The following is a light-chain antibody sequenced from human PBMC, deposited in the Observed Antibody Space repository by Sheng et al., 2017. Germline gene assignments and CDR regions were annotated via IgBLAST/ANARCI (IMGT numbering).Light chain of an antibody. V-gene: IGKV3-11*01. CDR2: DAS. Sequence: ETVVTQSPATLSLSPGERATLSCRASQSVGHNLAWYQQRPGQAPRLLIYDASNRATGIPARFSGSGSGTDFTLTISRLEPEDFAVYYCQQRSNWLTFGGGTKVEIK. CDR1: QSVGHN. CDR3: QQRSNWLT. J-gene: IGKJ4*01.